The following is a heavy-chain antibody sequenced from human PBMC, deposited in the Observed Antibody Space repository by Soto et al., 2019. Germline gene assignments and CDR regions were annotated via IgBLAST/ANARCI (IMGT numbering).Heavy chain of an antibody. CDR2: MNPNSGNT. CDR3: AREVPPHCSSTSCSPDY. V-gene: IGHV1-8*01. CDR1: GYTFTRYD. Sequence: ASVKVSCKASGYTFTRYDINWVRQATGQGLEWMGWMNPNSGNTGYAQKFQGRVTMTRNTSISTAYMELSSLRSEDTAMYYCAREVPPHCSSTSCSPDYWGQGTLVTVSS. D-gene: IGHD2-2*01. J-gene: IGHJ4*02.